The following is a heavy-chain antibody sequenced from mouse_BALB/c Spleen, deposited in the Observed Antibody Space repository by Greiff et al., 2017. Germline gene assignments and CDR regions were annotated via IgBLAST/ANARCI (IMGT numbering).Heavy chain of an antibody. CDR2: IYPGDGDT. J-gene: IGHJ3*01. CDR3: AGGYSPWFAY. D-gene: IGHD2-3*01. Sequence: QVQLQQSGAELVRPGSSVKISCKASGYAFSSYWMNWVKQRPGQGLEWIGQIYPGDGDTNYNGKFKGKATLTADKSSSTAYMQLSSLTSEDSAVYFCAGGYSPWFAYWGQGTLVTVSA. CDR1: GYAFSSYW. V-gene: IGHV1-80*01.